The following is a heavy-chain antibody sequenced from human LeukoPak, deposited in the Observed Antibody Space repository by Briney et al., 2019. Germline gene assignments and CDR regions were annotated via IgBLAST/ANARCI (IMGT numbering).Heavy chain of an antibody. CDR1: GFTFSSYA. J-gene: IGHJ4*02. CDR3: ASSYSGSYSY. D-gene: IGHD1-26*01. CDR2: IGGSGGST. V-gene: IGHV3-23*01. Sequence: GGSLRLSCAASGFTFSSYAMSWVRQAPGKGLEWVSAIGGSGGSTYYADSVKGRFTISRDNSKNTLYLQMNSLRAEDTAVYYCASSYSGSYSYWGQGTLVTVSS.